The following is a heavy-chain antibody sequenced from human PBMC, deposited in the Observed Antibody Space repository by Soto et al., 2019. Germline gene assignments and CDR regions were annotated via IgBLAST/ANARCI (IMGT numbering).Heavy chain of an antibody. CDR3: ARAARYSGSYYEIDY. CDR2: IYHSGST. Sequence: SETLSLTCAVSGGSISSGGYSWSWIRQPPGKGLEWIGYIYHSGSTYYNPSLKSRVTILVDRSKNQFSLKLSSVTAADTAVYYCARAARYSGSYYEIDYWGQGTLVTVSS. D-gene: IGHD1-26*01. J-gene: IGHJ4*02. CDR1: GGSISSGGYS. V-gene: IGHV4-30-2*01.